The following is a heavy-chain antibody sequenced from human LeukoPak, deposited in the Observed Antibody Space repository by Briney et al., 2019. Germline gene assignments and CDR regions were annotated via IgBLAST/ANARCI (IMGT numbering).Heavy chain of an antibody. Sequence: PSETLSLTCALYGGSFSGYYLSWIRQPPGKGLEWIGEIYHSGSTNYNPSLKSRVTISVDKSKNEFFLKLTSVTAADTAVYFCARGGSGSYVVDPWGQGTLVIVSS. V-gene: IGHV4-34*01. CDR2: IYHSGST. CDR3: ARGGSGSYVVDP. CDR1: GGSFSGYY. J-gene: IGHJ5*02. D-gene: IGHD3-10*01.